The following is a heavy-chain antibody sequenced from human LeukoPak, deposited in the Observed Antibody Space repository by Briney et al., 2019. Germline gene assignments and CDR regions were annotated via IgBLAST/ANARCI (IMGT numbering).Heavy chain of an antibody. D-gene: IGHD2-2*01. CDR2: INWSGGST. J-gene: IGHJ4*02. V-gene: IGHV3-20*04. CDR1: GFTFDDYG. Sequence: GGSLRLSCAASGFTFDDYGMSWVRQAPGKGLEWVSGINWSGGSTNYADSVKGRFTISRDNAKNSLYMQMNSLRAEDTAVYYCAKAVVIVPTATPFDYWGQGTLVTVSS. CDR3: AKAVVIVPTATPFDY.